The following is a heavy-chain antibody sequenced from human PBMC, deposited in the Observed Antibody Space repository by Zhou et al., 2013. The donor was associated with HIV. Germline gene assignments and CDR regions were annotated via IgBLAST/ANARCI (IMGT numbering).Heavy chain of an antibody. D-gene: IGHD3-10*01. J-gene: IGHJ4*02. CDR2: IIPMSTTT. CDR1: GGNFSTSA. Sequence: QVQLVQSGAEVKKPGSSVRVSCKVSGGNFSTSAISWVRQAPGQGLEWMGGIIPMSTTTTYSQRVQGRVTITSDKSANTAYMELRDLRSEDTAVYYCARTAQITAGGFGELFYYFDYWGQGTLVTVSS. V-gene: IGHV1-69*14. CDR3: ARTAQITAGGFGELFYYFDY.